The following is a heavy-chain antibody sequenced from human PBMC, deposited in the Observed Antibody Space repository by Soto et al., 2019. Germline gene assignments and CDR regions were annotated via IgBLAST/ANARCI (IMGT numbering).Heavy chain of an antibody. V-gene: IGHV3-33*01. CDR1: GFTFSSYG. D-gene: IGHD7-27*01. CDR2: IWYDGNNK. CDR3: VGMGNQNWGDY. J-gene: IGHJ4*02. Sequence: QVQLVESGGGVVQPGRSLRLSCAASGFTFSSYGMHWVRQAPGKGLEWVSSIWYDGNNKYYADSVKGRFTISRDNSRNTLFLQMNSLRGEDTGLYYCVGMGNQNWGDYWGQGTQVTVSS.